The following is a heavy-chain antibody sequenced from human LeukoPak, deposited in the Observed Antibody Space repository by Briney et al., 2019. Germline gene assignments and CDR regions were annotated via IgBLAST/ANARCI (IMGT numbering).Heavy chain of an antibody. D-gene: IGHD5-12*01. Sequence: GGSLRLSCAASGFTVSSIAMSWVRQAPGKGLEWVSVIYSGGTTYYADSMMDRFTISRDNSKNTMYLQMNSLRAEDTAVYYCATGGYRGYALVYWGQGTLVTVSS. CDR2: IYSGGTT. V-gene: IGHV3-53*01. CDR3: ATGGYRGYALVY. J-gene: IGHJ4*02. CDR1: GFTVSSIA.